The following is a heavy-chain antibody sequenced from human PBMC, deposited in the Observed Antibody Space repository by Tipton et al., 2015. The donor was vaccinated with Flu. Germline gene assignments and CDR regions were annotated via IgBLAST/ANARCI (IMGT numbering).Heavy chain of an antibody. CDR3: ARRGSSWGYYYYYGMDV. CDR2: INHSGST. J-gene: IGHJ6*02. Sequence: GLVKPSETLSLTCAVYGGFFSGYYWSWIRQPPGKGLEWIGEINHSGSTNYNPSLKSRVTISVDTSKNQFSLKLSSVTAADTAVYYCARRGSSWGYYYYYGMDVWGQGTTVTVSS. D-gene: IGHD6-13*01. V-gene: IGHV4-34*01. CDR1: GGFFSGYY.